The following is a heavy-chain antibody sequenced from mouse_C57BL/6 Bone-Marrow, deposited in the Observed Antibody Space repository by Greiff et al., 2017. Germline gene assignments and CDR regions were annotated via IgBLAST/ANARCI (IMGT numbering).Heavy chain of an antibody. CDR2: INPNNGGT. CDR1: GYTFTDYY. J-gene: IGHJ2*01. Sequence: VRLQQSGPELVKPGASVKISCKASGYTFTDYYMNWVKQSHGKSLEWIGDINPNNGGTSYNQKFKGKATLTVDKSSSTAYMELRSLTSEDSAVYYCARRVAYFDYWGQGTTLTVSS. V-gene: IGHV1-26*01. D-gene: IGHD1-1*02. CDR3: ARRVAYFDY.